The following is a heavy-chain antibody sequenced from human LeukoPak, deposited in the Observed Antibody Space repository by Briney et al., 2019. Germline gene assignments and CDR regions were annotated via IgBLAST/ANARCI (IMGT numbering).Heavy chain of an antibody. V-gene: IGHV4-30-4*01. CDR3: ARADDPGLVYFDC. CDR2: IYYSGST. Sequence: SETLSLTCTVSGGSISSGDYYWSWIRQPPGKGLEWIGYIYYSGSTYYNPSLKSRVTISVDTSKNQFSLKLSSVTAADTAVYYCARADDPGLVYFDCWGQGTLVTVSS. CDR1: GGSISSGDYY. D-gene: IGHD6-6*01. J-gene: IGHJ4*02.